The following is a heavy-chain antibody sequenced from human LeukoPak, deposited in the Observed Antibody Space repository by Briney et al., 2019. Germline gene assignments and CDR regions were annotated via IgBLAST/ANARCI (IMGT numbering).Heavy chain of an antibody. Sequence: SETLSLTCTVSGGSISSYYWSWIRQPPGKGLEWIGYIYYSGSTNYNPSLKSRVTISVDTSKNQFSLKLSSVTTADTAVYYCARLKTRAIYYFDYWGQGTLVTVSS. CDR2: IYYSGST. J-gene: IGHJ4*02. D-gene: IGHD2-2*02. CDR3: ARLKTRAIYYFDY. CDR1: GGSISSYY. V-gene: IGHV4-59*08.